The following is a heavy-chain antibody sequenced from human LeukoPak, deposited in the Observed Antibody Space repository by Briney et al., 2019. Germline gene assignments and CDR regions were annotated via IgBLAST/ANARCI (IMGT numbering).Heavy chain of an antibody. CDR1: GYTFTSYD. J-gene: IGHJ3*02. V-gene: IGHV1-8*01. CDR2: MNPNSGNT. CDR3: ASGITINDAFDI. D-gene: IGHD3-3*01. Sequence: ASVKVSCKASGYTFTSYDINGVRQATGQGLEWMGWMNPNSGNTGYAQKFQGRVTMTRNTSISTAYMELSSLRSEDTAVYYCASGITINDAFDIWGKGTMVTASS.